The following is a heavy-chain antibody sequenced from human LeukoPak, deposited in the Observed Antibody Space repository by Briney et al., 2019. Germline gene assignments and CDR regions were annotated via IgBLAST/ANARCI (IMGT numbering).Heavy chain of an antibody. CDR3: ARHGWGWELLGGYFDY. CDR1: GGSISSSSYY. CDR2: IYYSGST. V-gene: IGHV4-39*01. D-gene: IGHD1-26*01. J-gene: IGHJ4*02. Sequence: SETLSLTCTVSGGSISSSSYYWGWIRQPPGKGLEWIGSIYYSGSTYYNPSLKSRVTISVDTSKNQFSLKLSSVTAADTAVYYCARHGWGWELLGGYFDYWAQGTLVTVSS.